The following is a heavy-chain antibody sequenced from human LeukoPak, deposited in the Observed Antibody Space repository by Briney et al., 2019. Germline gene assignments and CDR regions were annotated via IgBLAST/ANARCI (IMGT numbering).Heavy chain of an antibody. CDR3: THCSGGSCYSGPSLDY. Sequence: ASVKVSCKASGYTFTSYYMHWVRQAPGQGLEWMGIINPSGGSTSYAQKFQGRVTMTRDMSTSTVYMELGRLRSDDTAVYYCTHCSGGSCYSGPSLDYWGQGTLVTVSS. D-gene: IGHD2-15*01. V-gene: IGHV1-46*01. CDR2: INPSGGST. J-gene: IGHJ4*02. CDR1: GYTFTSYY.